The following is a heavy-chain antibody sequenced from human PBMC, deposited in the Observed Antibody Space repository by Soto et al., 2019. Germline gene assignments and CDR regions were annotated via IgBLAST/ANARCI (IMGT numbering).Heavy chain of an antibody. CDR2: ISPDGGST. CDR3: ARGQTWAHFDY. V-gene: IGHV3-64*01. Sequence: EVQLVESGGGLVQPGGSLRLSCAASGFTFSSYAMHWVRQAPGKGLEYVSAISPDGGSTYHANSVKGRFTISRDTSKSTVYLQMGSLRAEDLAVYYCARGQTWAHFDYWGQGTLVTVSS. J-gene: IGHJ4*02. D-gene: IGHD1-26*01. CDR1: GFTFSSYA.